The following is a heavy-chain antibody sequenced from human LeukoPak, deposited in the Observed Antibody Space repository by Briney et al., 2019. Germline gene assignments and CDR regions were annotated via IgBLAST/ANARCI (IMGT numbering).Heavy chain of an antibody. CDR3: ARGRKYTSGYRVTELGSGYSDY. Sequence: PGGSLRLSCAASGFTFSDHYLDWVRQAPGKGLEWIGEINHSGSTNYNPSLKSRVTISVDTSKNQFSLKLSSVTAADTAVYYCARGRKYTSGYRVTELGSGYSDYWGQGTLVTVSS. CDR1: GFTFSDHY. V-gene: IGHV4-34*01. J-gene: IGHJ4*02. CDR2: INHSGST. D-gene: IGHD5-18*01.